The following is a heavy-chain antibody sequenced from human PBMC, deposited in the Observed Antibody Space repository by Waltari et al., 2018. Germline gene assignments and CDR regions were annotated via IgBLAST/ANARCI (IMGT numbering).Heavy chain of an antibody. CDR1: GGSFSGYY. J-gene: IGHJ4*02. CDR2: INHSGST. Sequence: QVQLQQWGAGLLKPSETLSLTCAVYGGSFSGYYWRWIRQPPGKGLEWIGEINHSGSTNYNPSLKSRVTISVDTSKNQFSLKLSSVTAADTAVYYCAGVRIQLWSILFDYWGQGTLVTVSS. CDR3: AGVRIQLWSILFDY. D-gene: IGHD5-18*01. V-gene: IGHV4-34*01.